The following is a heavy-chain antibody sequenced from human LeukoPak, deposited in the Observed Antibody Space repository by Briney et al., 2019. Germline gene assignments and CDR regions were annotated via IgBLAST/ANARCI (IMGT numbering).Heavy chain of an antibody. CDR1: GGSISSGGYY. Sequence: SETLSLTCTVSGGSISSGGYYWSWIRQHPGKGLEWIGYIYYSGSTYYNPSLKSRVTISVDTSKNQFSLKLSSVTAADTAVYYCARASKLDYAYSSGWGYYYYYGMDVWGQGTTVTVSS. CDR2: IYYSGST. V-gene: IGHV4-31*03. CDR3: ARASKLDYAYSSGWGYYYYYGMDV. D-gene: IGHD6-19*01. J-gene: IGHJ6*02.